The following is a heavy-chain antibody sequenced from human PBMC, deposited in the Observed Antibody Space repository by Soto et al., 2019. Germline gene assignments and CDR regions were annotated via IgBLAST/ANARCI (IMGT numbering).Heavy chain of an antibody. Sequence: QVQLVQSGAEVKKPGSSVKVSCKTSGDPFKNDIITWVRQAPGQGLEWMGRVIPLLDIAVYAQKFQGRVTITADKSTSTAYMEMNSLRSEDTAVYYCVRNSPIGSTFRGTDAIDYWGQGTLVTVSS. CDR3: VRNSPIGSTFRGTDAIDY. V-gene: IGHV1-69*02. J-gene: IGHJ4*02. CDR2: VIPLLDIA. CDR1: GDPFKNDI. D-gene: IGHD1-26*01.